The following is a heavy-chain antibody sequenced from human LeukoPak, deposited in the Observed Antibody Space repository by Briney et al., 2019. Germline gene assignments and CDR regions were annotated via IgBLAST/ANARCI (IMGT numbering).Heavy chain of an antibody. D-gene: IGHD3-16*01. J-gene: IGHJ4*02. CDR2: ISGSGAGT. CDR1: GFTFSSYA. V-gene: IGHV3-23*01. Sequence: GGSLRLSCAASGFTFSSYAMSWVRQAPGKGLAWVSTISGSGAGTYYADSVKGRFTVSRDNSKNTLYLHMNSLRAEDTAVYSCARGSDVFDNWGQGTLVPVSS. CDR3: ARGSDVFDN.